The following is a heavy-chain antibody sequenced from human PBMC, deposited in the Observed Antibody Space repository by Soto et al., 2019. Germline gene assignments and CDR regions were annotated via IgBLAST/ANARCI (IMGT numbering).Heavy chain of an antibody. CDR2: MNPNSGNT. CDR3: ASESYSSGWYQFDY. Sequence: QVQLVQSGAEVKKPGASVKVSCKASGYTFTSYDINWVRQATGQGLEWMGWMNPNSGNTGYAQKFQGRVTMTRKTSISTAYMELSSLRSEDTAVYYCASESYSSGWYQFDYWGQGTLVTVSS. J-gene: IGHJ4*02. V-gene: IGHV1-8*01. CDR1: GYTFTSYD. D-gene: IGHD6-19*01.